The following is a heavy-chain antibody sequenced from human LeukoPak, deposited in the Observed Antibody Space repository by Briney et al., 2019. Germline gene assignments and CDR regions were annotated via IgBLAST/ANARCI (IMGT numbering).Heavy chain of an antibody. D-gene: IGHD6-19*01. CDR2: IHADSGNT. J-gene: IGHJ3*02. V-gene: IGHV1-3*01. CDR3: TIGLAEDWDAFDI. Sequence: GASVKVSCKTSGYTFTTCAVHWVRQAPGQRLEWMGWIHADSGNTKYSQKLQGRVAIARDTSASTIYMELTSLRIEDTAVYFCTIGLAEDWDAFDIWDLGTMVTVSS. CDR1: GYTFTTCA.